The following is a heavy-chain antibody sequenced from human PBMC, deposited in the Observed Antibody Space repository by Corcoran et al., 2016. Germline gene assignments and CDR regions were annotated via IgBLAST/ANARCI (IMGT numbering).Heavy chain of an antibody. V-gene: IGHV4-59*01. Sequence: QVQLQESGPGLVKPSETLSLTCTVSGGSISRYYWSWIRQPPGKGLEWIGYIYYSGSTNYNPSLKSRVTISVDTSKNQFSLKLSSVTAADTAVYYCAREGSEFPSHYYDRDGAFDSWGQGTMVTVSS. D-gene: IGHD3-10*02. J-gene: IGHJ3*02. CDR1: GGSISRYY. CDR3: AREGSEFPSHYYDRDGAFDS. CDR2: IYYSGST.